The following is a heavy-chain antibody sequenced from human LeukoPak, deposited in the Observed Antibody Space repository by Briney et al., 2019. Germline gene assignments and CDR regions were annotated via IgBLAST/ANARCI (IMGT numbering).Heavy chain of an antibody. D-gene: IGHD1-7*01. Sequence: GGSLRLSCAASGFTFSSYSMNWVRQAPGKGLEWVSSISSSSSYIYYADSVKGRFTISRDNAKNSLYLQMNSLRAEDTAVYYCARRAWDYDADAFDIWGQGTMVTVSS. CDR2: ISSSSSYI. CDR3: ARRAWDYDADAFDI. J-gene: IGHJ3*02. CDR1: GFTFSSYS. V-gene: IGHV3-21*01.